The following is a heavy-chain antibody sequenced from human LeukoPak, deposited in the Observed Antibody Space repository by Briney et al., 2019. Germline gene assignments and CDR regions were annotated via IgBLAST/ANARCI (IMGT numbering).Heavy chain of an antibody. Sequence: PSETLSLTCTVSGGSVSSSSYYWGWIRQPPGKGLEWIGSFYYSGSTNYNPSLKTPITISVDTSNNQFSLKLSSVTAADTAVYYCARDGIWASSENSRSAFDIWGQGTMVTVSS. D-gene: IGHD2/OR15-2a*01. CDR3: ARDGIWASSENSRSAFDI. V-gene: IGHV4-39*07. CDR2: FYYSGST. J-gene: IGHJ3*02. CDR1: GGSVSSSSYY.